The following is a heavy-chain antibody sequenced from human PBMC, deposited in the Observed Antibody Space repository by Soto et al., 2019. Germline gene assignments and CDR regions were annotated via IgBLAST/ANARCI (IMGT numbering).Heavy chain of an antibody. V-gene: IGHV4-31*03. CDR2: IYYSGST. CDR1: GGSISSGGYY. D-gene: IGHD6-19*01. J-gene: IGHJ3*02. Sequence: KPSETLSLTCTVSGGSISSGGYYWSWIRQHPGKGLEWIGYIYYSGSTYYNPSLKSRVTISVDTSKNQFSLKLSSVTAADTAVYYCARKQWPTPAGWAFDIWGQGTMVT. CDR3: ARKQWPTPAGWAFDI.